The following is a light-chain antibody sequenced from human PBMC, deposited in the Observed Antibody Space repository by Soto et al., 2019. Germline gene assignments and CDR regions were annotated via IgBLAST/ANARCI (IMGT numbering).Light chain of an antibody. CDR2: KAS. V-gene: IGKV1-5*03. CDR3: QQYNSYPLT. J-gene: IGKJ4*01. Sequence: DIQMTQSPSTLSASVGDRVTITCRASQSISSWLAWYQQKPGKAPNLLIYKASSLESGVPSRFSGRGSGTEFTLTISSLQADDFATYFCQQYNSYPLTFGGGTKVEIK. CDR1: QSISSW.